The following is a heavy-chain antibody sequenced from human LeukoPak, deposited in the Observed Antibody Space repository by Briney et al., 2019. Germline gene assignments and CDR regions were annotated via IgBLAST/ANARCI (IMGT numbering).Heavy chain of an antibody. CDR3: ASTVVPAAKVDY. Sequence: PGGSRRLSCAPSGFTFSSNSMNWDRQAPGKGLGWVSSISSSSSYIYYADSVKGRFTISRDNAKNSLYLQMNSLRAEDTAVYYCASTVVPAAKVDYWGQGTLVTVSS. J-gene: IGHJ4*02. CDR2: ISSSSSYI. D-gene: IGHD2-2*01. CDR1: GFTFSSNS. V-gene: IGHV3-21*01.